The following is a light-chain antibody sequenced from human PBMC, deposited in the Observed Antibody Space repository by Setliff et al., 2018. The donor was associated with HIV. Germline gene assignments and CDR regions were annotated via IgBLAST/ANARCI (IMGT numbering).Light chain of an antibody. V-gene: IGLV2-14*03. CDR3: SSYTSRTPLYV. CDR1: TSDIGSYNY. CDR2: DVT. Sequence: QSALTQPASVSGSAGQSITISCTGTTSDIGSYNYVSWYQQHPGKAPKLMISDVTNRPSGVSNRFSGSKSGNTASLTISGLQAEDEADYYCSSYTSRTPLYVFGTGTKGTVL. J-gene: IGLJ1*01.